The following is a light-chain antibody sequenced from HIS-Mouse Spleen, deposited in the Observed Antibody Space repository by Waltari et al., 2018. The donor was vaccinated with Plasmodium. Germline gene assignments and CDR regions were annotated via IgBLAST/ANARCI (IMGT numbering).Light chain of an antibody. CDR2: GAS. J-gene: IGKJ3*01. Sequence: EIVMTQSPATLSVSPGERATLSCRASQSVSSTLAGYQQTPGQAPRLLIYGASTSATGIPARFSGSGSGTEFTLTISSLQSEDFAVYYCQQYNNWSFTFGPGTKVDIK. CDR1: QSVSST. CDR3: QQYNNWSFT. V-gene: IGKV3-15*01.